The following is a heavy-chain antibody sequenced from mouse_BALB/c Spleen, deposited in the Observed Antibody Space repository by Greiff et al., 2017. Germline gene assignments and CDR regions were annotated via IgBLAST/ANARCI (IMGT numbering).Heavy chain of an antibody. V-gene: IGHV5-6-5*01. CDR2: ISSGGST. Sequence: EVKLEESGGGLVKPGGSLKLSCAASGFTFSSYAMSWVRQTPEKRLEWVASISSGGSTYYPDSVKGRFTISRDNARNILYLQMSSLRSEDTAMYYCARDGYRTMDYWGQGTTLTVSS. D-gene: IGHD2-14*01. CDR3: ARDGYRTMDY. J-gene: IGHJ2*01. CDR1: GFTFSSYA.